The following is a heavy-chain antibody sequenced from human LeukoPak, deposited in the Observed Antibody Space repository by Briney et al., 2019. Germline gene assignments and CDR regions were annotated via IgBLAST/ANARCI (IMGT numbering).Heavy chain of an antibody. D-gene: IGHD3-10*01. V-gene: IGHV4-39*01. CDR1: GGSISSNHYY. CDR3: ASYGSGGQNRAWYFDY. Sequence: SETLSLTCTVSGGSISSNHYYWGWIRQPPGKGLEWIGTIYYSGSTYYNPSLKSRVTISVDTSKNQFSLKLSSVTAADTAVYHCASYGSGGQNRAWYFDYWGLGTLVTVSS. J-gene: IGHJ4*02. CDR2: IYYSGST.